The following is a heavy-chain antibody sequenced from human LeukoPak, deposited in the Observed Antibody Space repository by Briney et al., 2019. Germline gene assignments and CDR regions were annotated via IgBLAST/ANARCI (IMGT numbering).Heavy chain of an antibody. Sequence: GGSLRLSCAVSGFTFSSYAMSWVRQAPGKGLEWVSTISGSGGTTYYADSVKGRFTISRDSSKNTLYLQMNSLRAEDTAVYYCARVPMVRGVIPSFDYWGQGTLVTVSS. CDR2: ISGSGGTT. J-gene: IGHJ4*02. D-gene: IGHD3-10*01. V-gene: IGHV3-23*01. CDR3: ARVPMVRGVIPSFDY. CDR1: GFTFSSYA.